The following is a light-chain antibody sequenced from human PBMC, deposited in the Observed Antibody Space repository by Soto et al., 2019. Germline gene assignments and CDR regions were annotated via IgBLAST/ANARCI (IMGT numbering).Light chain of an antibody. CDR2: EVS. V-gene: IGLV2-8*01. J-gene: IGLJ1*01. CDR3: SSYAGSNNPYV. Sequence: TLAQPPSASGSPGQSVTISCTGTSSDVGGYNYVSWYQQHPGKAPKLMIYEVSKRPSGVPDRFSGSKSGNTASLTVSGLQAEDEADYYCSSYAGSNNPYVFGTGTKVTVL. CDR1: SSDVGGYNY.